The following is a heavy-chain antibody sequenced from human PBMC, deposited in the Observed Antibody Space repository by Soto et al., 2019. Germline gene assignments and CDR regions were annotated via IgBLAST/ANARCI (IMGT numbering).Heavy chain of an antibody. CDR2: IITLFETP. CDR3: ATNEIGVMSTLGYSHY. D-gene: IGHD2-21*01. V-gene: IGHV1-69*01. Sequence: QVQLVQSGAEVKKPGSSVKVSCKASGGTFSSYAFSWVRQAPGQGLEWMGGIITLFETPNYAQKFQGRLTITADESSSTAYMELSSLRSEDTAVYYCATNEIGVMSTLGYSHYWGQGTRVTVSS. J-gene: IGHJ4*02. CDR1: GGTFSSYA.